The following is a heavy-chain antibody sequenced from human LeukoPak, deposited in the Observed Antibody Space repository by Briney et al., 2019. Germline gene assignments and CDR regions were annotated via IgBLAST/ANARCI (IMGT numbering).Heavy chain of an antibody. J-gene: IGHJ4*02. CDR2: NSGPGGTT. Sequence: QPGRALRLSCAASGFTFSSYGITWFRLTSGKGLEWVSSNSGPGGTTYYADSVKGRFTISRDNSKNTLYLRMKSLRAEDTALYYCAKWAGDERHSSNWYGPIDNWGQGTLVTVSS. CDR3: AKWAGDERHSSNWYGPIDN. CDR1: GFTFSSYG. V-gene: IGHV3-23*01. D-gene: IGHD6-13*01.